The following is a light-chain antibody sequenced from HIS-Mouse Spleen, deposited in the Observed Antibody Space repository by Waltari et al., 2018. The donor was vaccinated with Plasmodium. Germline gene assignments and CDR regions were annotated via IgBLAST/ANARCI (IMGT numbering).Light chain of an antibody. CDR2: EDS. Sequence: SYALTQPPSVSVSPGQTARITCSGYALPKKYAYWYQQKSGQAPVLVIYEDSKRPSGIPERVSGSSSGTMATLTISGAQVEDEADYYCYSTDSSGNHRVFGGGTKLTVL. CDR3: YSTDSSGNHRV. CDR1: ALPKKY. J-gene: IGLJ3*02. V-gene: IGLV3-10*01.